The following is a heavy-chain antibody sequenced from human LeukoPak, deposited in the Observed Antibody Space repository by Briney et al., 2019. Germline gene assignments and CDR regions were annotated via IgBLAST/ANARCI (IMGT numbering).Heavy chain of an antibody. V-gene: IGHV4-38-2*02. Sequence: SETLSLTCSVSGYSISSGFYWGWIRQPPGKGLEWIGSIFHSGSTYYNPSLKSRVTISVDTSKNQFSLNLRSVTAADTAVYYCARPDIAAAGGWFDPWGQGTLVTVSS. CDR2: IFHSGST. CDR1: GYSISSGFY. D-gene: IGHD6-13*01. J-gene: IGHJ5*02. CDR3: ARPDIAAAGGWFDP.